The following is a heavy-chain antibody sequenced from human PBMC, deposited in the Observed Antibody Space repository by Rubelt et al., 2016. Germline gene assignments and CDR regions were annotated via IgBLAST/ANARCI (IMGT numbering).Heavy chain of an antibody. J-gene: IGHJ4*02. CDR1: GFSLSTSGMC. CDR2: TDWDDDK. Sequence: QVTLRESGPALVKPTQTLTLTCTFSGFSLSTSGMCVSWIRLPPGKALEWLALTDWDDDKYYSTSLKTRLTISKDTSKIQVVLTRTNMDPVDTATYYCARIAVAGTGFDYWGQGTLVTVSS. V-gene: IGHV2-70*01. D-gene: IGHD6-19*01. CDR3: ARIAVAGTGFDY.